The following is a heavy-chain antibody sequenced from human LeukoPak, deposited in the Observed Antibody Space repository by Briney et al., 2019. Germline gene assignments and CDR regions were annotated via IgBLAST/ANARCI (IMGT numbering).Heavy chain of an antibody. D-gene: IGHD6-19*01. Sequence: ASVKVSCKASGYTFTGYYMHWVRQAPGQGLEWMGWINPNSGGTNYAQKFQGRVTMTRDTSISTAYMELNRLRSDDTAVYYCARGSRYSSGWYYDYWGQGTLVTVSS. J-gene: IGHJ4*02. CDR1: GYTFTGYY. CDR3: ARGSRYSSGWYYDY. V-gene: IGHV1-2*02. CDR2: INPNSGGT.